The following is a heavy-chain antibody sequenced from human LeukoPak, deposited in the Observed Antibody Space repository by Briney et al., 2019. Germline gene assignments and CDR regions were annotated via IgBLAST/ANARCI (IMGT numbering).Heavy chain of an antibody. CDR2: IKSKIDGETT. Sequence: GGSLRLSCAASGFTFSNAWMSWVRQAPGKGLEWVGRIKSKIDGETTDYATPVKGRFTISRDDSKNTLFLQMNSLKTEDTAVYYCTTDLRYSYGYVDYWGQGTLVTVSS. CDR3: TTDLRYSYGYVDY. D-gene: IGHD5-18*01. V-gene: IGHV3-15*01. J-gene: IGHJ4*02. CDR1: GFTFSNAW.